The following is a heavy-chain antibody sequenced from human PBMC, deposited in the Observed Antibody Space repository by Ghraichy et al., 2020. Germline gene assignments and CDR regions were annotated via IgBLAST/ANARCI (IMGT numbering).Heavy chain of an antibody. J-gene: IGHJ4*02. Sequence: SVKVSCKASGGTFSSYAISWVRQAPGQGLEWMGGIIPIFGTANYAQKFQGRVTITADKSTSTAYMELSSLRSEDTAVYYCASNFYGYRYYFDYWGQGTLVTVSS. CDR3: ASNFYGYRYYFDY. D-gene: IGHD5-18*01. CDR2: IIPIFGTA. CDR1: GGTFSSYA. V-gene: IGHV1-69*06.